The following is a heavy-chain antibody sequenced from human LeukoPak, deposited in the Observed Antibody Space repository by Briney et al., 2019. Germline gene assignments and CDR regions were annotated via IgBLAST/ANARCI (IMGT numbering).Heavy chain of an antibody. CDR3: ARGRGGIMITFGGVIVSPDY. J-gene: IGHJ4*02. D-gene: IGHD3-16*02. Sequence: GGSLRLSCAASGFTFSSYSMNWVRQAPGKGLEWVSSISSGSSYIYYADSVKGRFTISRDNAKNSLYLQMNSLRAEDTAVYYCARGRGGIMITFGGVIVSPDYWGQGTLVTVSS. CDR1: GFTFSSYS. V-gene: IGHV3-21*01. CDR2: ISSGSSYI.